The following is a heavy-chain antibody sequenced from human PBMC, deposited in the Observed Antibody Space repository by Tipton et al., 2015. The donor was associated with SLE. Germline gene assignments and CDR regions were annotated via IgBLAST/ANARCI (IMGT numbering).Heavy chain of an antibody. J-gene: IGHJ4*02. CDR3: ARELISYDFWSGPGY. D-gene: IGHD3-3*01. CDR1: GFTFSSYA. CDR2: INHSGSA. Sequence: LRLSCAASGFTFSSYAMSWVRQAPGKGLEWIGEINHSGSANYNPSLKSRVTISVDTSKNQFSLKLSSVTAADTAVYYCARELISYDFWSGPGYWGQGTLVTVSS. V-gene: IGHV4-34*01.